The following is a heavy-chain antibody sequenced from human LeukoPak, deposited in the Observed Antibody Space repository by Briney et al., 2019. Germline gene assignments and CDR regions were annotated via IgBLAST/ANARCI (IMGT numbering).Heavy chain of an antibody. V-gene: IGHV3-21*01. Sequence: GGSLRLSCAASGFTFSSYSMNWVRQAPGKGLEWVSSISSSSSYIYYADSVKGRFTISRDNAKKSLYLQMNSLSAEDTAVYYCAREEYSSSWLRHWGQGKLVTVSS. D-gene: IGHD6-13*01. CDR1: GFTFSSYS. J-gene: IGHJ1*01. CDR2: ISSSSSYI. CDR3: AREEYSSSWLRH.